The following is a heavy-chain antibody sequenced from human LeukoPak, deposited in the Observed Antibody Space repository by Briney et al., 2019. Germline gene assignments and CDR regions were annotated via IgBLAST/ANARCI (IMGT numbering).Heavy chain of an antibody. CDR3: ARDRHSNYPDY. D-gene: IGHD4-11*01. Sequence: GGSLRLSCAASGFTFSSYAMSWVRQAPGKGLEWVSVIYGSGGSTYYADSVKGRFTISRDNSKNTLYLQMNSLRAEDTAVYYCARDRHSNYPDYWGQGTLVTVSS. J-gene: IGHJ4*02. CDR1: GFTFSSYA. CDR2: IYGSGGST. V-gene: IGHV3-23*01.